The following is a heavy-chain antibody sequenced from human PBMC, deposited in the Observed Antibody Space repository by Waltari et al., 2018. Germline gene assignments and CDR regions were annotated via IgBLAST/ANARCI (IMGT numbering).Heavy chain of an antibody. CDR1: GITFSSYG. CDR2: IRYDGSYK. V-gene: IGHV3-30*02. J-gene: IGHJ4*02. D-gene: IGHD5-12*01. Sequence: QVQLVESGGGVVQPGGSLRLSCAASGITFSSYGMHWVRQAPGKGLEWVTLIRYDGSYKYYADSVKGRFTISRDNSKNTLYLQMNSLRVEDTAVYYCAKSGGRDGYNPVDYWGQGTLVTVSS. CDR3: AKSGGRDGYNPVDY.